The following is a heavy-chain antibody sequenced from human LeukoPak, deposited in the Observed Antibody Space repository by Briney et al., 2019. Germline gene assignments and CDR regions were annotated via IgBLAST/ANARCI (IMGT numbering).Heavy chain of an antibody. CDR3: ARADLCSSTSCYRPPVDY. J-gene: IGHJ4*02. Sequence: PGGSLRLSCAASGFTFSSYAMSWVRQAPGKGLEWVSAISGSGGSTYYADSVKGRFTISRDNSKNTLYLQMNSLRAEDTAVYYCARADLCSSTSCYRPPVDYWGQGTLVTVSS. V-gene: IGHV3-23*01. D-gene: IGHD2-2*01. CDR1: GFTFSSYA. CDR2: ISGSGGST.